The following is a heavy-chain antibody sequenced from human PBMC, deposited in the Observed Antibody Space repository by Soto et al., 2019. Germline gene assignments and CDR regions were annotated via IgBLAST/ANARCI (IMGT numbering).Heavy chain of an antibody. D-gene: IGHD3-10*01. CDR3: ARVTLIWFGELPSNS. CDR2: ISAYNGNT. Sequence: ASVKVSCKASGYTFTSYGISWVRQAPGQGLEWMGWISAYNGNTNYAQKLQGRVTMTTDTSTSTAYMELRSLRSDDTAVYYCARVTLIWFGELPSNSWGQGTLVTVSS. CDR1: GYTFTSYG. V-gene: IGHV1-18*01. J-gene: IGHJ5*02.